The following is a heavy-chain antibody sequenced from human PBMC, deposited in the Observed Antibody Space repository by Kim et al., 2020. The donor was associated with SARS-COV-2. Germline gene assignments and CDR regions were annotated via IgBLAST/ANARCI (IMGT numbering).Heavy chain of an antibody. CDR3: ARLAFPDSGWYGLNILSQSWFDP. J-gene: IGHJ5*02. V-gene: IGHV4-39*01. CDR2: IYYSGST. D-gene: IGHD6-19*01. Sequence: SETLSLTCTVSGGSISSSSYYWGWIRQPPGKGLEWIGSIYYSGSTYYNPSLKSRVTISVDTSKNQFSLKLSSVTAADTAVYYCARLAFPDSGWYGLNILSQSWFDPWGQGTLVTVSS. CDR1: GGSISSSSYY.